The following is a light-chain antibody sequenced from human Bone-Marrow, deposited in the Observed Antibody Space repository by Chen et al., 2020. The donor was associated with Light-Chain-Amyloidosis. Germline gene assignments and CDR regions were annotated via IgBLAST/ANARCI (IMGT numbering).Light chain of an antibody. CDR3: QQSFDTPYT. V-gene: IGKV4-1*01. J-gene: IGKJ2*01. Sequence: DIVMTQSPDSLAVSLGARATINCKSSQSILYSSNNMIYLAWYQQKPGQPPKLLIYWASTRYSGVLDRVSDSGSGTDFTHTISSLQAEDVSTYSCQQSFDTPYTYGPGTGLEIK. CDR2: WAS. CDR1: QSILYSSNNMIY.